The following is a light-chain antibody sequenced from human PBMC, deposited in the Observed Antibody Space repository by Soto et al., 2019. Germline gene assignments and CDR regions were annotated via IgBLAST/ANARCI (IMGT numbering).Light chain of an antibody. CDR2: DAS. CDR3: QQRSSWRGT. V-gene: IGKV3-11*01. J-gene: IGKJ5*01. CDR1: QSVSSF. Sequence: EIVLTQSPATLSLSPGERATLSCRASQSVSSFLAWYQQKRGQAPRFLIYDASNRATGVPARFSGSGSGTNFTLTISSLAPEDFAVYYCQQRSSWRGTFGQGTRLEIK.